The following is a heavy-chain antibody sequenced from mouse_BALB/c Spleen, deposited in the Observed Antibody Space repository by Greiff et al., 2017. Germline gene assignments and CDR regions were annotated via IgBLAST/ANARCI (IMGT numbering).Heavy chain of an antibody. Sequence: EVQPQQSGAELVKPGASVKLSCTASGFNIKDTYMHWVKQRPEQGLEWIGRIDPANGNTKYDPKFQGKATITADTSSNTAYLQLSSLTSEDTAVYYCARSYYRYDDAMDYWGQGTSVTVSS. CDR3: ARSYYRYDDAMDY. CDR1: GFNIKDTY. V-gene: IGHV14-3*02. D-gene: IGHD2-14*01. CDR2: IDPANGNT. J-gene: IGHJ4*01.